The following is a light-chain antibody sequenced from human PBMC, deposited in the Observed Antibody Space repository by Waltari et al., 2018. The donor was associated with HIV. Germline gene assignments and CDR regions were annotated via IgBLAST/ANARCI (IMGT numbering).Light chain of an antibody. J-gene: IGKJ1*01. V-gene: IGKV3-15*01. CDR2: GAS. Sequence: EIVMTQSPATLSVSPGERVTLSCRASQSITTKLAWYQQTPGQPPRLLIYGASTRAPGIPDRFSGSGSGTEFTLTISSLQSEDFAIYYCQQYNNWPPWTFGQGTKVEI. CDR1: QSITTK. CDR3: QQYNNWPPWT.